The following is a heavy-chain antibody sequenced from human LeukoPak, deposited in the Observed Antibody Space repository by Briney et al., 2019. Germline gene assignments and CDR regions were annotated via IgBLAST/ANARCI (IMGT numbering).Heavy chain of an antibody. CDR3: ATHVTTVVTDFDN. V-gene: IGHV4-39*01. CDR1: GDSISSSSYS. D-gene: IGHD4-23*01. J-gene: IGHJ4*02. CDR2: ISYSGST. Sequence: SETLSLTCTVSGDSISSSSYSWGWIRQPPGKGLEWIGTISYSGSTYYNPSLKSRVTISVDTSKNQFSLMLRSVTAADAAVYYCATHVTTVVTDFDNWGQGTLVTVSS.